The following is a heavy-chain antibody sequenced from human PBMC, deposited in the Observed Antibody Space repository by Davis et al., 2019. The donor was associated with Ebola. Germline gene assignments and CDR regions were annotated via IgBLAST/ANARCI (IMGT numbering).Heavy chain of an antibody. J-gene: IGHJ3*02. V-gene: IGHV2-5*01. Sequence: SGPTLVKPAQTLTLTCTLSGFSLSGSGVGVGWIRQPPGKALEWLALFYWNDDKRYNSSLRSRLTITKDTSRNHVVLTMTNMDPLDTATYYCARNILFHEAFQIWGQGSWVTVSS. CDR2: FYWNDDK. CDR3: ARNILFHEAFQI. CDR1: GFSLSGSGVG.